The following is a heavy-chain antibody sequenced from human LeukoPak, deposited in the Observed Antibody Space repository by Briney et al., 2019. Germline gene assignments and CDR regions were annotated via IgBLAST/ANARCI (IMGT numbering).Heavy chain of an antibody. V-gene: IGHV4-4*02. D-gene: IGHD3-22*01. CDR3: ARVTGYMIEDYFDY. Sequence: PSGTLSLTCAVSGGSISSSNWWSWIHQPPGKGLEWIGEIYHSGSTNYNPSLKSRVTISVDKSKTQFSLKLSSVTAADTAVYYCARVTGYMIEDYFDYWGQGTLVTVSS. J-gene: IGHJ4*02. CDR1: GGSISSSNW. CDR2: IYHSGST.